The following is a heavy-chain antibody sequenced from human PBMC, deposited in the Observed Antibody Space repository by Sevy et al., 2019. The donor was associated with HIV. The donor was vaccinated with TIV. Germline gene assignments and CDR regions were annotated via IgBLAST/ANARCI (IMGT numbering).Heavy chain of an antibody. CDR3: AKDQDCSSTSCYWSYYYGMDV. Sequence: GGSLRLSCAASGFTFSDYAMHWVRQAPGKGLEWVAVFSYDGSNKYYADSVKGRFTISRDNSKNTLYLQMNSLRAEDTAVYYCAKDQDCSSTSCYWSYYYGMDVWGQGTTVTVSS. V-gene: IGHV3-30*04. J-gene: IGHJ6*02. CDR1: GFTFSDYA. CDR2: FSYDGSNK. D-gene: IGHD2-2*01.